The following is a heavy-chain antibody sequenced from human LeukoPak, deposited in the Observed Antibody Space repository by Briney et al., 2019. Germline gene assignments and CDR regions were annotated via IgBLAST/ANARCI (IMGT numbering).Heavy chain of an antibody. Sequence: GASVKVSCKASGYTFTGYYIHWVRQAPGHGLEWMGWIYPNSGGTNYAQKFQGRVTMTRDTSISTAYMELSRLRPDDTAVYYCASTRGYGDYALDYWGHGTLVTVSS. CDR2: IYPNSGGT. CDR3: ASTRGYGDYALDY. V-gene: IGHV1-2*02. D-gene: IGHD4-17*01. J-gene: IGHJ4*01. CDR1: GYTFTGYY.